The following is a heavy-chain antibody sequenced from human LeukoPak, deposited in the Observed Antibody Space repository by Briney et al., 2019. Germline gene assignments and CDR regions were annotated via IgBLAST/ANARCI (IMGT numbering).Heavy chain of an antibody. Sequence: ASVKVSCKASGYSFTGYYIHWVRQAPGQGLEWMAWINPNSGDTNFAQKFQGRVTMTRDTSISTAYMELSRLRSDDTAVYYCARTGGSRAAAGKACSYWGQGTLVTVSS. V-gene: IGHV1-2*02. CDR2: INPNSGDT. D-gene: IGHD6-13*01. J-gene: IGHJ4*02. CDR1: GYSFTGYY. CDR3: ARTGGSRAAAGKACSY.